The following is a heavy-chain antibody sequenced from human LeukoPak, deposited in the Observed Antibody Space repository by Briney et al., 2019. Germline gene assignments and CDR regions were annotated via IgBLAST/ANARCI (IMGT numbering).Heavy chain of an antibody. V-gene: IGHV3-23*01. D-gene: IGHD4-17*01. CDR3: AKNYGTSRPFYDY. CDR1: GFTFSNYA. Sequence: GGSLRLSCAASGFTFSNYAMTWVRQAPGKGLQLVSAISGDAIYTYYLDSVKGRFTTSRDNSKNTLFLQMNSLRADDTAVYYCAKNYGTSRPFYDYWGQGIVVTVSS. CDR2: ISGDAIYT. J-gene: IGHJ4*02.